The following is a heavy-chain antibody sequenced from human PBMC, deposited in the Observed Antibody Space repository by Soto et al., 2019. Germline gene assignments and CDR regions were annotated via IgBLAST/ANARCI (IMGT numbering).Heavy chain of an antibody. V-gene: IGHV4-59*01. D-gene: IGHD2-21*01. J-gene: IGHJ4*02. Sequence: SETLSLTCTVSGGSMRNYFWTWIRQPPGKGLEWIGYIHYSGTTSFFPSYNPSLRSRVTISEDTSKNQFSLKLLSVTTADTAVYLCAAGEERSRNIAPYYLDFWGQGTLVTVS. CDR1: GGSMRNYF. CDR3: AAGEERSRNIAPYYLDF. CDR2: IHYSGTT.